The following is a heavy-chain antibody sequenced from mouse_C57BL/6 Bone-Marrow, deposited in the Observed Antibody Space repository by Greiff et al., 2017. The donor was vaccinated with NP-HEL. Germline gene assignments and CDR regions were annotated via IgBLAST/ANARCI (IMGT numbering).Heavy chain of an antibody. CDR1: GFTFSDYY. CDR2: INYDGSST. CDR3: ARDGGGNQQIPYYFDY. Sequence: EVQRVESEGGLVQPGSSMKLSCTASGFTFSDYYMAWVRQVPEKGLEWVANINYDGSSTYYLDSLKSRFIISRDNAKNILYLQMSSLKSEDTATYYCARDGGGNQQIPYYFDYWGQGTTLTVSS. V-gene: IGHV5-16*01. J-gene: IGHJ2*01. D-gene: IGHD2-1*01.